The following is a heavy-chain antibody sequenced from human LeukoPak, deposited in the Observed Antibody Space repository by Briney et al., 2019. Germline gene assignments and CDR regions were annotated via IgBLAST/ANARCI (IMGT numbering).Heavy chain of an antibody. Sequence: GGSLRLSCAASGFTFSSYAMSWVRQAPAKGLEWVAITVAGYTEIHYADSVRGRFNISRDDSSNTLSLQMNSLRADDTGTYFCVKDFCRGGNCPFPFFDSWGQGTVVTVSS. D-gene: IGHD4-23*01. J-gene: IGHJ4*02. CDR2: TVAGYTEI. V-gene: IGHV3-23*01. CDR1: GFTFSSYA. CDR3: VKDFCRGGNCPFPFFDS.